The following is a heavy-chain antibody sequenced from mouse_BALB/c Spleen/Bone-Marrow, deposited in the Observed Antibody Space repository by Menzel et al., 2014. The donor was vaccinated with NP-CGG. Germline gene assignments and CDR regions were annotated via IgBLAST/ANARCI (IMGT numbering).Heavy chain of an antibody. CDR3: ARLGCYGYFAY. CDR1: GFDFSRYW. J-gene: IGHJ2*01. Sequence: EVMLVESGGGLVQPGGSLILSCAASGFDFSRYWMSWARQAPGKGQEWIGEINPGSSTINYTPSLKDKFIISRDNVKKTLYLQINKVRSEDTALYYCARLGCYGYFAYWGQGTTLTVSS. CDR2: INPGSSTI. D-gene: IGHD1-1*01. V-gene: IGHV4-2*02.